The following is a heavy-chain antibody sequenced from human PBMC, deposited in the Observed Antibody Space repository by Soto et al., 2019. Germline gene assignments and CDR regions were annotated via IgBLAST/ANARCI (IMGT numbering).Heavy chain of an antibody. CDR2: IWYDGSNK. V-gene: IGHV3-33*01. CDR1: GVTFSSYG. Sequence: QVQLVESGGGVVQPGRSLRLSCAASGVTFSSYGMHWVRQAPGKGLEWVAVIWYDGSNKYYADSVKGRFTISRDNSKNTLYLQMNSLRAEDTAVYYCARELYGDYRHPLDYWGQGTLVTVSA. J-gene: IGHJ4*02. D-gene: IGHD4-17*01. CDR3: ARELYGDYRHPLDY.